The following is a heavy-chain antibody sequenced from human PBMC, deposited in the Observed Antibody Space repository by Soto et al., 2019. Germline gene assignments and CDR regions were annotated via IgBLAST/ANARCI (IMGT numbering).Heavy chain of an antibody. CDR1: GGSISSGGYY. CDR2: IYYSGST. D-gene: IGHD2-15*01. Sequence: QVQLQESGPGLVKPSQTLSLTCTVSGGSISSGGYYWGWIRQHPGKGLEWIGYIYYSGSTYYNPSLKSRVTISVDTSKNQFSLKLSSVTAADTAVYYCARDLGYCSGGSCYSPYYFDYWGQGTLVTVSS. CDR3: ARDLGYCSGGSCYSPYYFDY. J-gene: IGHJ4*02. V-gene: IGHV4-31*03.